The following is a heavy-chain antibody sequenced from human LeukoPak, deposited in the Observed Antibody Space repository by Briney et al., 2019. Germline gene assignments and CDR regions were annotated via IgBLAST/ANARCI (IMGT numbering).Heavy chain of an antibody. J-gene: IGHJ4*02. Sequence: GGSLRLSCVASGFPFSAYAMSWVRQAPGKGLEWVSGIRGSGETTYYGDSVKGRFTMSRDNSKNTVYLQMNSLRVDDTAVYYCARRDIVVVVSASDYWGQGTLVTVSS. D-gene: IGHD2-15*01. CDR3: ARRDIVVVVSASDY. V-gene: IGHV3-23*01. CDR2: IRGSGETT. CDR1: GFPFSAYA.